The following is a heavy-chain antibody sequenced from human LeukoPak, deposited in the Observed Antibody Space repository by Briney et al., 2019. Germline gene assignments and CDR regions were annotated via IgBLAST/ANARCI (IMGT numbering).Heavy chain of an antibody. CDR3: ARGPGMSYYYYYMDV. V-gene: IGHV4-34*01. CDR2: INHSGST. Sequence: PSETLSLTCAVYGGGFSGYYWRWIRQPPGKGLGWIWEINHSGSTNYNPSLKSRVTISVDTSKNQFSLKLSSVTAADTAVYYCARGPGMSYYYYYMDVWGKGTTVTVSS. J-gene: IGHJ6*03. D-gene: IGHD1-26*01. CDR1: GGGFSGYY.